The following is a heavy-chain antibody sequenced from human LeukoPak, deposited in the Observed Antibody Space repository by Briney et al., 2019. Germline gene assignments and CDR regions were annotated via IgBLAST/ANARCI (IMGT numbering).Heavy chain of an antibody. Sequence: PGGSLRLSCAASGFTLSSFWMSWVRQAPGKGLEWVANIKQDGSEEYYVDSVKGRFTISRDNAKNSLYLQMNSLRAEDTAVYYCARWEGNGYYFDYRGQGTLVTVSS. J-gene: IGHJ4*02. D-gene: IGHD3-22*01. CDR1: GFTLSSFW. V-gene: IGHV3-7*01. CDR2: IKQDGSEE. CDR3: ARWEGNGYYFDY.